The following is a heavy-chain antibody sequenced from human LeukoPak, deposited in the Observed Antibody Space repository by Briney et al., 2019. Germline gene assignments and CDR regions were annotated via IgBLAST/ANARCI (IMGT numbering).Heavy chain of an antibody. V-gene: IGHV3-49*04. CDR1: GFTFGDYR. Sequence: GGSLRLSCTTSGFTFGDYRINWVRQAPGKGLEWVGVIRGKVSGGTTDYAASVKGRFTISRDDSKSIAYLQMSSLKIEDTAVYYCSRDLGTTETGDDYWGQGTLVTVSS. CDR3: SRDLGTTETGDDY. CDR2: IRGKVSGGTT. J-gene: IGHJ4*02. D-gene: IGHD4-17*01.